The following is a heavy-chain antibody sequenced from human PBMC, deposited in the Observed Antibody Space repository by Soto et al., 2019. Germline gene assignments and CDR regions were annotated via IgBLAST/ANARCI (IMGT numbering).Heavy chain of an antibody. Sequence: EVQLVESGGGLVKPGGSLRLSCEASGFTFSNAWMNWVRQAPGKGLEWVGRIRTNTDGGTTDYAAPVKGRFTFSRDDSKNMLFLQMNSLKPEDTAVYYCTTSISGVVTGHWGQGTLVTVSS. CDR1: GFTFSNAW. J-gene: IGHJ4*02. CDR2: IRTNTDGGTT. D-gene: IGHD3-3*01. CDR3: TTSISGVVTGH. V-gene: IGHV3-15*07.